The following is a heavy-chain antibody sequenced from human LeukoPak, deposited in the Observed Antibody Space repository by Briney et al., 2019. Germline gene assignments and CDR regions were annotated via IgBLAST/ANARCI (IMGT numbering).Heavy chain of an antibody. CDR2: ISGSGGST. CDR1: GFTFSSFA. D-gene: IGHD6-13*01. Sequence: GGSLRLSCAASGFTFSSFAMTWVRQAPGKGLEWVSGISGSGGSTYYADSVKGRFIISRDNSKSTVYLQMNSLRGEDSALYFCAKTRNRSSPGRDAFDIWGQGTMVTVSS. J-gene: IGHJ3*02. CDR3: AKTRNRSSPGRDAFDI. V-gene: IGHV3-23*01.